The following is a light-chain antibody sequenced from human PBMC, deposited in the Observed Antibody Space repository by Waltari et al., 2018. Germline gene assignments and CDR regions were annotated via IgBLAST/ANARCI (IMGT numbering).Light chain of an antibody. CDR2: HAS. CDR3: QKYDFLPAT. Sequence: EIVLTQSPGTLSLSPGERATLSCRASQGVGKYLAWYQQRPGQAPRLLLYHASIRATGIPDRFSGSGFGTDVSLTISRLEPEDFAVYYCQKYDFLPATFGQGTTVESK. V-gene: IGKV3-20*01. J-gene: IGKJ1*01. CDR1: QGVGKY.